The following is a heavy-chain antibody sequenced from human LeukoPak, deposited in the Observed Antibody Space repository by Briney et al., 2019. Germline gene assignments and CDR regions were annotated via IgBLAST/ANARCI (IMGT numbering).Heavy chain of an antibody. CDR1: GGTSNSHA. CDR2: IIPNLGTT. V-gene: IGHV1-69*04. CDR3: ATANDGGGYQWGDFFDF. D-gene: IGHD3-22*01. J-gene: IGHJ4*02. Sequence: SVKVSCKASGGTSNSHAISWVRQAPGQGLEWMGRIIPNLGTTNRAQHFQDRVTLTADNSTNTAYMELTSLTSDDTAVYYCATANDGGGYQWGDFFDFWGQGTLVTVSS.